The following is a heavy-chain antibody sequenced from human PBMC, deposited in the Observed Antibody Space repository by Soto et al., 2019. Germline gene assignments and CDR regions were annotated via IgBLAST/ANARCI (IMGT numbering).Heavy chain of an antibody. V-gene: IGHV1-18*01. CDR2: ISAYNGNT. CDR3: ANDIIVIPPAKAPDY. J-gene: IGHJ4*02. D-gene: IGHD2-2*01. Sequence: GASVKVSCKASGYTFTSYGISWVRQAPGQGLEWMGWISAYNGNTNYAQKLQGRVTMTADTSTSTAYMELRSLRSDDTAVYYCANDIIVIPPAKAPDYWGQGPLVTLAS. CDR1: GYTFTSYG.